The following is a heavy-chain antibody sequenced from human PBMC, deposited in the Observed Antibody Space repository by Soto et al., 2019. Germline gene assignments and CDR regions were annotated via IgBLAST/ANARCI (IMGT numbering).Heavy chain of an antibody. CDR1: GYSFSNYW. Sequence: PGESLKISCKGSGYSFSNYWIGWVRQMPGKGLEWMGIIYPGDSDTTYSPSFQGQVTISVDKSISTAYLQWSSLKASDTAMYYCARPVFCNGTDCSEFDYCGQGTQVTVSS. J-gene: IGHJ4*02. CDR2: IYPGDSDT. D-gene: IGHD2-15*01. CDR3: ARPVFCNGTDCSEFDY. V-gene: IGHV5-51*01.